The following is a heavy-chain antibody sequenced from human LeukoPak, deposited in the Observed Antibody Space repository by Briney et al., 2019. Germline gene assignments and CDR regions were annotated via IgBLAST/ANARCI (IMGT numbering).Heavy chain of an antibody. CDR2: IYYSGST. J-gene: IGHJ4*02. Sequence: SETLSLTCTVSGGSISSYYWSWIRQPPGKGLEWIGYIYYSGSTNYNPSLKSRVTISVDTSKNQFSLKLSSVTAADTAVYYCARVQVMVPLFDYWGQGTLVTVSS. CDR1: GGSISSYY. D-gene: IGHD4/OR15-4a*01. V-gene: IGHV4-59*01. CDR3: ARVQVMVPLFDY.